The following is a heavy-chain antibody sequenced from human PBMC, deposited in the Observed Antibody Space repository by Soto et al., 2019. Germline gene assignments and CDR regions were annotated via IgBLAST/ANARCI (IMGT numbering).Heavy chain of an antibody. J-gene: IGHJ5*02. CDR1: GFAFSSYA. V-gene: IGHV3-23*01. CDR3: AKARYCSGPICTPCCLDP. CDR2: IGGAAATT. D-gene: IGHD2-15*01. Sequence: EVQLLESGGGLVQTGGSLRLSCAASGFAFSSYALTWVRQAPGKGLEWVSAIGGAAATTHYAASVRGRFTISRDSSKNTLYLQMNSLRAEDTAVYYCAKARYCSGPICTPCCLDPWGQGTLVTVSS.